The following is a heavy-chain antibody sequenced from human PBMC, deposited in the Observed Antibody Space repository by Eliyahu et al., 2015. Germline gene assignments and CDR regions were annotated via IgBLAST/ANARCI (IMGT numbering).Heavy chain of an antibody. D-gene: IGHD3-3*01. CDR3: TTTSLITIFGVVIIPGAFDI. V-gene: IGHV3-15*01. CDR2: IKSKTDGGTT. CDR1: GFTFXXAX. Sequence: EVQLVESGGGLVKPGGSLXLSXAASGFTFXXAXXPWVRQAPGKGLGWVGXIKSKTDGGTTDYAAPVKGRFTISRDDSKNTLYLQMNSLKTEDTAVYYCTTTSLITIFGVVIIPGAFDIWGQGTMVTVSS. J-gene: IGHJ3*02.